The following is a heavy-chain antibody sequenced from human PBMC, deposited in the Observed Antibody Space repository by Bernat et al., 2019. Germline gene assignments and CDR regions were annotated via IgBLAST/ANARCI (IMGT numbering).Heavy chain of an antibody. CDR1: GFTFSSYA. D-gene: IGHD6-6*01. V-gene: IGHV3-30*01. Sequence: QVQLVESGGGVVQPGRSLRLSCAASGFTFSSYAMHWVRQAPGKGLERVAVISYDGSNKYYADSVKGRFTISRDNSKNTLYLQMNSLRAEDTAVYYCAREYSSSSGPRNYFDYWGQGTLVTVSS. CDR2: ISYDGSNK. J-gene: IGHJ4*02. CDR3: AREYSSSSGPRNYFDY.